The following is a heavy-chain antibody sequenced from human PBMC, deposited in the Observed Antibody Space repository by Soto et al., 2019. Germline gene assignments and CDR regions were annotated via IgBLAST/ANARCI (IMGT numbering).Heavy chain of an antibody. CDR3: ASRSSGWYFDY. V-gene: IGHV3-23*01. Sequence: GGSLRLSCVASGFTFSSYAMNWVRQAPGKGLEWVSVISGSGGSTYYADSVKGRFTISRDNSKNTLYLQMNSLRAEDTAVYYYASRSSGWYFDYWGQGTLVTVSS. CDR2: ISGSGGST. D-gene: IGHD6-19*01. CDR1: GFTFSSYA. J-gene: IGHJ4*02.